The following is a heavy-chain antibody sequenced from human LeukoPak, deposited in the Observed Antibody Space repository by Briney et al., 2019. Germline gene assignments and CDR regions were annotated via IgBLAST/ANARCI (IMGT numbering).Heavy chain of an antibody. CDR2: IYTSGST. CDR3: ASEHFRYYWFDP. V-gene: IGHV4-61*02. J-gene: IGHJ5*02. D-gene: IGHD3-3*02. Sequence: SQTLSLTCAVSGGSISSGSYYWSWIRQPAGKGLEWIGRIYTSGSTNYNPSLKSRVTISVDTSNNQFSLKLSSVTAADTAVYYCASEHFRYYWFDPWGQGTLVTVSS. CDR1: GGSISSGSYY.